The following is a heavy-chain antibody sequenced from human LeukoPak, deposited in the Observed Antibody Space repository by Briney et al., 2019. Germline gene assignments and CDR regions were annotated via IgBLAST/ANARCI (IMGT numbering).Heavy chain of an antibody. J-gene: IGHJ4*02. D-gene: IGHD3/OR15-3a*01. CDR1: GGSISSSSYS. CDR3: ARDPEKWTGFGEGGDY. CDR2: IYYSGST. Sequence: TPSETLSLTCTVSGGSISSSSYSWGWIRQPPGKGLEWIGSIYYSGSTYYNPSLKSRVTTSVDTSKNQFSLKLSSVTAADTAVYYCARDPEKWTGFGEGGDYWGQGTLVTVSS. V-gene: IGHV4-39*07.